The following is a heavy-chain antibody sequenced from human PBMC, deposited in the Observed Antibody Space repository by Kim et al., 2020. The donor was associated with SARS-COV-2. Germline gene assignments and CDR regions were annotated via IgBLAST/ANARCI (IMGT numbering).Heavy chain of an antibody. CDR3: AMGTSTSCYTMCYYYYYGMDV. V-gene: IGHV1-2*06. CDR2: INPNSGGT. J-gene: IGHJ6*02. CDR1: GYTFTGYY. D-gene: IGHD2-2*02. Sequence: ASVKVSCKASGYTFTGYYMHWVRQAPGQGLEWMGRINPNSGGTNYAQKFQGRVTMTRDTSISTAYMELSRLRSDDTAVYYCAMGTSTSCYTMCYYYYYGMDVWGQGTTVTVSS.